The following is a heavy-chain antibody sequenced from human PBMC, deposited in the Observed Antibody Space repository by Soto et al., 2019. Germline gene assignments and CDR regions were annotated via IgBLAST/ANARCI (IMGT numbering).Heavy chain of an antibody. CDR3: ARASCCSTSCYALDYYYYGIDV. V-gene: IGHV3-33*01. D-gene: IGHD2-2*01. CDR2: IWYEGSKK. CDR1: GFTFSSYG. J-gene: IGHJ6*02. Sequence: QVQLVESGGGVVQPGRSLRLSCAASGFTFSSYGMHWVRQAPGKGLVWVAVIWYEGSKKYYADSVKGRFSISRHNSKNPPFLQMNSLRAEDTAVYYGARASCCSTSCYALDYYYYGIDVWGQGTTVTVSS.